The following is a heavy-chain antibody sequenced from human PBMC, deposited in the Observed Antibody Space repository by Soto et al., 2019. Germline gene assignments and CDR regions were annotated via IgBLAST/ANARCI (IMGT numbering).Heavy chain of an antibody. Sequence: SSVKVSCKASGYTSTAYYMHWVRQAPGQGLEWMGWINPNSGGTNFAQKFQGRVTMTRDTSINTAYMELSSLRSDDAAVYYCATDNEGNKLLGCDNWSQGTMVTVSA. D-gene: IGHD2-15*01. CDR2: INPNSGGT. V-gene: IGHV1-2*02. J-gene: IGHJ4*02. CDR3: ATDNEGNKLLGCDN. CDR1: GYTSTAYY.